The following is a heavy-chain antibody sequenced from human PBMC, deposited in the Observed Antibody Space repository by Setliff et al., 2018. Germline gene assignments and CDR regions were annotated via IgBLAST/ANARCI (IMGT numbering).Heavy chain of an antibody. D-gene: IGHD1-20*01. CDR3: AKDRVPDGIWDFDS. CDR1: GFTFRDYS. CDR2: VIQVGGGNGGRNT. V-gene: IGHV3-23*01. J-gene: IGHJ5*01. Sequence: GGSLRLSCATSGFTFRDYSMVWVRQVPGKGLEWVAGVIQVGGGNGGRNTFYADSVKGRFTISRDNSKNTLYLQMNSLRAEDTALYHCAKDRVPDGIWDFDSWGPGSLVTVSS.